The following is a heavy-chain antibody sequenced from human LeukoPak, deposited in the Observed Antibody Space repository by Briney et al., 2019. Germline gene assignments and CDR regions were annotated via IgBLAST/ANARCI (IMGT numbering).Heavy chain of an antibody. D-gene: IGHD6-25*01. V-gene: IGHV3-48*01. CDR1: GFTFSSYS. CDR3: ARGPATIVRVWFDP. J-gene: IGHJ5*02. CDR2: ISSSSSTI. Sequence: HPGGSLRLSCAASGFTFSSYSMNWARQAPGKGLEWVSYISSSSSTIYYADSVKGRFTISRDNAKNSLYLQMNSLRAEDTAVYYCARGPATIVRVWFDPWGQGTLVTVSS.